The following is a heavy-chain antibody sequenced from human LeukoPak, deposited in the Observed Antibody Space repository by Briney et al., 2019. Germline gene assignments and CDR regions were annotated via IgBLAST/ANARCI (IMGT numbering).Heavy chain of an antibody. J-gene: IGHJ6*02. CDR2: IWYDGSNK. CDR3: ARVLGRNYGSGSYIGMDV. V-gene: IGHV3-33*01. Sequence: GGSLRLSCAASGFTFSSYGMHWVRQAPGKGLEWVAVIWYDGSNKYYADSVKGRFTISRDNSKNTLYLQMNSLRVEDTAVYYYARVLGRNYGSGSYIGMDVWGQGTTVTVSS. D-gene: IGHD3-10*01. CDR1: GFTFSSYG.